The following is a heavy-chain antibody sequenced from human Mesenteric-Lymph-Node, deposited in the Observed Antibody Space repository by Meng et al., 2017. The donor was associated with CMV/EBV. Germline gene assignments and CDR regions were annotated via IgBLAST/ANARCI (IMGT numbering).Heavy chain of an antibody. CDR1: GVTFLSSS. V-gene: IGHV3-30*04. J-gene: IGHJ4*02. Sequence: GESLKISCAASGVTFLSSSMHWVRQAPGTGLEWVAVISYDGRRSYYADSVKGRFIISRDNSKSTLFLQMNSLRTDDTAVYFCARDPHRHDVSCGDAQYYFDSWGQGTLVTVSS. CDR2: ISYDGRRS. D-gene: IGHD4-17*01. CDR3: ARDPHRHDVSCGDAQYYFDS.